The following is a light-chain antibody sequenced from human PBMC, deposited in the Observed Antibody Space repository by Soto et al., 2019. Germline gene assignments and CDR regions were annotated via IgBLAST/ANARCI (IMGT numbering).Light chain of an antibody. CDR1: SSNIGSNT. CDR2: SDD. CDR3: AGWDHSVNGYV. V-gene: IGLV1-44*01. Sequence: QSVLTQPPSASGTPGQRVTISCSGSSSNIGSNTENWYQQLPGTAPKLLIYSDDDRPSGVPDRFSGSKSGTSASLAISGLQSEDEADYYCAGWDHSVNGYVFGTGTKLTVL. J-gene: IGLJ1*01.